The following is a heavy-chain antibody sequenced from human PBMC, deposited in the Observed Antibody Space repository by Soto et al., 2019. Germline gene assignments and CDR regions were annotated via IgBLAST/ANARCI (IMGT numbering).Heavy chain of an antibody. CDR3: MLGSGWKDFDY. CDR2: IYYSGST. J-gene: IGHJ4*02. CDR1: GGSITSSSYY. D-gene: IGHD3-22*01. Sequence: SETLSLTCTVPGGSITSSSYYWGWIRQPPGKGLEWIGNIYYSGSTYYNPSLKSRVTISVDTSKNQFSLKLSSVTAADTAVYYCMLGSGWKDFDYWGQGTLVT. V-gene: IGHV4-39*01.